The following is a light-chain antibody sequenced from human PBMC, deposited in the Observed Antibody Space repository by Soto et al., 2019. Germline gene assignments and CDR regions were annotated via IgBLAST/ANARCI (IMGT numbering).Light chain of an antibody. CDR1: QDISAY. Sequence: IGLTQSPASLSFSPGDRATLSCRASQDISAYLAWYQHKPGQAPRLFIYDTFNRVSGVPDRFSGSGSGTVFTLTINNVAPEDSAIYYCQQRSSWPLPFGGGTKVDI. CDR2: DTF. CDR3: QQRSSWPLP. V-gene: IGKV3D-11*01. J-gene: IGKJ4*01.